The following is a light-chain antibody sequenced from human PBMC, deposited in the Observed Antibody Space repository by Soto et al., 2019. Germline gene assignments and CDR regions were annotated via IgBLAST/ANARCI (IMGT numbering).Light chain of an antibody. CDR3: QQYGGSPWT. J-gene: IGKJ1*01. V-gene: IGKV3-20*01. CDR1: QSVSSN. Sequence: THSPATLSVSPGERATLSCRASQSVSSNLAWYQQKPGQAPRLLIYGASIRATDIPGRFGGHGSGTDFILSINRLDPEDSAVYYCQQYGGSPWTFGQGTKVDIK. CDR2: GAS.